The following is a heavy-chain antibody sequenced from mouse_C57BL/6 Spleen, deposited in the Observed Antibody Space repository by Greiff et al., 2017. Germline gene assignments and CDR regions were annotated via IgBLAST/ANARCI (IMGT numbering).Heavy chain of an antibody. V-gene: IGHV5-17*01. CDR2: ISSGSSTI. Sequence: DVHLVESGGGLVKPGGSLKLSCAASGFTFSDYGMHWVRQAPEKGLEWVAYISSGSSTIYYADTVKGRFTISRDNAKNTLFLQMTSLRSEDTAMYYCARGAVVPYYYAMDYWGQGTSVTVSS. CDR3: ARGAVVPYYYAMDY. CDR1: GFTFSDYG. D-gene: IGHD1-1*01. J-gene: IGHJ4*01.